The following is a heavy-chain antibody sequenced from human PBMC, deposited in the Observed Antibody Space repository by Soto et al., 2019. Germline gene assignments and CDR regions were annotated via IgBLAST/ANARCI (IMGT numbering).Heavy chain of an antibody. V-gene: IGHV4-31*03. D-gene: IGHD4-4*01. Sequence: QVQLQESGPGLVKPSQTLSLTCTVSGGSISSGGYYWSWIRQHPGKGLEWIGYIYYSGSTYYNPSIKSRVTMSVDTSKHQFSLKRISVTAADTAVYYCARDSRMTVTRYYYYGMDVWGQGTTVTFSS. CDR2: IYYSGST. CDR1: GGSISSGGYY. CDR3: ARDSRMTVTRYYYYGMDV. J-gene: IGHJ6*02.